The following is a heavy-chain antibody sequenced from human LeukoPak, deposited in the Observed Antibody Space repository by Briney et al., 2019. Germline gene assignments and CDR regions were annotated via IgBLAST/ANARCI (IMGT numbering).Heavy chain of an antibody. CDR2: IYYSGST. J-gene: IGHJ4*02. CDR3: ARGGWNYDILTGYIYYFDY. V-gene: IGHV4-59*08. CDR1: GGSISSYY. D-gene: IGHD3-9*01. Sequence: SETLSLTCTVSGGSISSYYWSWIRQPPGKGLEWIGYIYYSGSTNYNPSLKSRVTISVDTSKNQFSLKLSSVTAADTAVYYCARGGWNYDILTGYIYYFDYWGQGTLVTVSS.